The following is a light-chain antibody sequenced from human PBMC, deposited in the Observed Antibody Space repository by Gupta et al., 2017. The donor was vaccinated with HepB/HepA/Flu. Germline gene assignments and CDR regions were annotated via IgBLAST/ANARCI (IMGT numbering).Light chain of an antibody. CDR3: CSYAGSSSFVV. CDR2: EVN. CDR1: NSDVGNYNL. J-gene: IGLJ2*01. Sequence: QSALTQPASGSGCPGPSNPISCTGDNSDVGNYNLVSWYQQHPGKAPKFMIYEVNKRPSGVSIRFSGSKSGNTASLTISGIQAEDEADYYCCSYAGSSSFVVFGGVTKLTVL. V-gene: IGLV2-23*02.